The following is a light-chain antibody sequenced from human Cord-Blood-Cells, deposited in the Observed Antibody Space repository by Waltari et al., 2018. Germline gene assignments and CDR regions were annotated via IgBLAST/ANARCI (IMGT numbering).Light chain of an antibody. CDR2: DVS. CDR3: SSYTSSSTVV. J-gene: IGLJ2*01. Sequence: QSALTQPASVSGSTGQSITISCTGTSSDVGGSNSVPWYQQHPGKAPKLMIYDVSNRPSGVSNRFSGSKSGNTASLTISGLQAEDEADYYCSSYTSSSTVVFGGGTKLTVL. CDR1: SSDVGGSNS. V-gene: IGLV2-14*01.